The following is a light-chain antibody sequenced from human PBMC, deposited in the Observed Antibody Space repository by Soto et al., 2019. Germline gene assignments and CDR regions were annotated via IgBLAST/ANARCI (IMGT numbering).Light chain of an antibody. J-gene: IGKJ1*01. V-gene: IGKV3-20*01. CDR2: GAS. CDR1: QSVTSNY. Sequence: EIVSTQSLGTLSLSPGERATLSCRASQSVTSNYLAWYQQRPGQAPRLLIYGASIRATGIPDTFSGGGSGTDFTLTISRLEPEDFALYYCQQYGKSPWTLGQGTKVDIK. CDR3: QQYGKSPWT.